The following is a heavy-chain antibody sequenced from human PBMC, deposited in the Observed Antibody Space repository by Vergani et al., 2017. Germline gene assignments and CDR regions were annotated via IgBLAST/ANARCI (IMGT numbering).Heavy chain of an antibody. J-gene: IGHJ6*02. CDR2: ISGSGGST. Sequence: VQLVESGGGLVQPGGSLRLSCAASGFTFSSYAMSWVRQAPGKGLEWVSAISGSGGSTYYADSVKGRFTISRDNSKNTLYLQMNSLRAEDTAVYYCARGRAYYYDSSGPGGMDVWGQGTTVTVSS. D-gene: IGHD3-22*01. V-gene: IGHV3-23*04. CDR1: GFTFSSYA. CDR3: ARGRAYYYDSSGPGGMDV.